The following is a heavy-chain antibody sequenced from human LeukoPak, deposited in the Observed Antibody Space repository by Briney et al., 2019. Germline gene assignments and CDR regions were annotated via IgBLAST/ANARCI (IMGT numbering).Heavy chain of an antibody. CDR3: ARLSEDYGLDY. Sequence: SETLSLTCAVYGGSFSGYYWSWIRQPPGKGLEWIGSIYSSGSTYYNPSLKSRVTISVDTSKNQFSLKLRSVTAADTAVYYCARLSEDYGLDYWGQGTLVTVSS. CDR2: IYSSGST. V-gene: IGHV4-34*01. CDR1: GGSFSGYY. D-gene: IGHD3-16*01. J-gene: IGHJ4*02.